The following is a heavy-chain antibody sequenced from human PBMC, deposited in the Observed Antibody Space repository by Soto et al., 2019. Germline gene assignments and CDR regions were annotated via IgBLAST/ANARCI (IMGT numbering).Heavy chain of an antibody. D-gene: IGHD3-22*01. J-gene: IGHJ3*02. CDR1: GGSITSRRHY. CDR2: IYSTVGT. CDR3: ARLPHYDTPPVTFDI. Sequence: TSETLSLTCPVSGGSITSRRHYWGWILQPPGKGLEWIGTIYSTVGTHYNPSLKSRVTISVDTSKNQFSLKLNSVTAAETAVYFCARLPHYDTPPVTFDIWGQGAMVTVSS. V-gene: IGHV4-39*01.